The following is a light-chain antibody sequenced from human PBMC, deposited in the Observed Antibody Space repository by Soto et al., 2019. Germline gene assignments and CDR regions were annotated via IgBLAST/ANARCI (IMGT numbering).Light chain of an antibody. CDR3: QQYNSYHGT. Sequence: DIQMTQSPSTLSASVGDRVTLTCRASQSISSWLAWYQQKPGKAPKLLIYKASSLESGVPSRFSGSGSGTEFKLTISSLQPDVLANCYCQQYNSYHGTFVQGTKVEIK. V-gene: IGKV1-5*03. J-gene: IGKJ1*01. CDR2: KAS. CDR1: QSISSW.